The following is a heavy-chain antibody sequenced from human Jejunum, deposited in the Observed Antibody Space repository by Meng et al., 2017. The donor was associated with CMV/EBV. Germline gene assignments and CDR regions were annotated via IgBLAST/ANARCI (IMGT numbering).Heavy chain of an antibody. Sequence: QLPLQQSGPGLVKPSQTLSLTRAISGDSVSSNNAAWNWIRQSPSRGLEWLGRTYYRSKWSNDYAVSVKSRITVNPDTSKNQFSLQLNSVTPEDTAVYYCARLHCSSTSCYVDCWGQGTLVTVSS. J-gene: IGHJ4*02. CDR2: TYYRSKWSN. V-gene: IGHV6-1*01. CDR1: GDSVSSNNAA. D-gene: IGHD2-2*01. CDR3: ARLHCSSTSCYVDC.